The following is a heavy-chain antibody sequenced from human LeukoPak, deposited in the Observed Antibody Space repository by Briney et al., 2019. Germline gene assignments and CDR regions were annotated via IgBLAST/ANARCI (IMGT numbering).Heavy chain of an antibody. CDR1: GGTFSSYA. V-gene: IGHV1-69*13. CDR3: ARDARGLSSTSSTPDGMDV. J-gene: IGHJ6*02. CDR2: IIPIFGTA. D-gene: IGHD2-2*01. Sequence: SVKVSCKASGGTFSSYAISWVRQAPGQGLEWMGGIIPIFGTANYAQKFQGGVTITADESTSTAYMELSSLRSEDTAVYYCARDARGLSSTSSTPDGMDVWGQGTTVTVSS.